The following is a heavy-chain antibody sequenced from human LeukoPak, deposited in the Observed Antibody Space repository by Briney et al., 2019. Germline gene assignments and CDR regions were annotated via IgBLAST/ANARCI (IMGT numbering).Heavy chain of an antibody. CDR3: ARVQRVRSSWSEGVVWFDP. V-gene: IGHV4-59*01. J-gene: IGHJ5*02. Sequence: PSETLSLTCTVSGGSISSYYWSWIRQPPGKGLEWIGYIYYSGSTNYNPSLKSRVTISVDTSKNQFSLKLSSVTAADTAVYYCARVQRVRSSWSEGVVWFDPWGQGTLVTVSS. D-gene: IGHD6-13*01. CDR1: GGSISSYY. CDR2: IYYSGST.